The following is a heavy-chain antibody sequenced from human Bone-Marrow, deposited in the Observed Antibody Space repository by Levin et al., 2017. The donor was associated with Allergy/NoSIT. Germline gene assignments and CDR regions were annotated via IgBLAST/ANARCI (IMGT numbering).Heavy chain of an antibody. CDR2: IKQDGSEK. V-gene: IGHV3-7*01. D-gene: IGHD1-14*01. J-gene: IGHJ4*02. Sequence: PGGSLRLSCAASGFTFSSYWMSWVRQAPGKGLEWVANIKQDGSEKNYVDSVKGRFSISRDNAKNSLYLQMKSLRAEDTAAYYCARDQLPPGGTGSCDCWGQGTLVTVSS. CDR1: GFTFSSYW. CDR3: ARDQLPPGGTGSCDC.